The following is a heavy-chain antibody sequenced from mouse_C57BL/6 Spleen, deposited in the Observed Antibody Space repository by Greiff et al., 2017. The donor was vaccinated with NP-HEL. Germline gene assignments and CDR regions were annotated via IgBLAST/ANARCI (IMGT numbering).Heavy chain of an antibody. J-gene: IGHJ3*01. CDR1: GYTFTSYW. D-gene: IGHD2-3*01. CDR2: IIPRNGGT. Sequence: QVQLQQPGTELVKPGASVKLSCKASGYTFTSYWMHWVKQRPGQGLEWIGNIIPRNGGTNYNEKFKSKATLTVDKSSSTAYMQLSSLTSEDAAVYFCARDIYDGYAFAYWGQGTLVTVSA. CDR3: ARDIYDGYAFAY. V-gene: IGHV1-53*01.